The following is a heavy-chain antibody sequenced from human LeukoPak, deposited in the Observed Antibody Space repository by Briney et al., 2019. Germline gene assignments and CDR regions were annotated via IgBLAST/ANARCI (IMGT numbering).Heavy chain of an antibody. CDR2: ISSSSSYI. CDR1: GFTFSSYS. D-gene: IGHD6-13*01. Sequence: GGSLRLSCAASGFTFSSYSMNWVRQAPGKGLEWVSSISSSSSYIYYADSVKGRFTISRDNSKNTLYLQMNSLRAEDTALYYCAKDIAAASDWYFDLWGRGTLVTVSS. CDR3: AKDIAAASDWYFDL. V-gene: IGHV3-21*04. J-gene: IGHJ2*01.